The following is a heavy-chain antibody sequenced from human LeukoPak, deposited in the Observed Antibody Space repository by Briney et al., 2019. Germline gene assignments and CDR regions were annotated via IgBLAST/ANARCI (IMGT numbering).Heavy chain of an antibody. V-gene: IGHV4-34*01. CDR3: ARAGKQQLFRNWFDP. CDR1: GGSFSGYY. Sequence: PLETLSLTCAVYGGSFSGYYWSWIRQPPGKGLEWIGETNHSGSTNYNPSLKSRVTISVDTSKNQFSLKLSSVTAADTAVYYCARAGKQQLFRNWFDPWGQGTLVTVSS. J-gene: IGHJ5*02. D-gene: IGHD6-13*01. CDR2: TNHSGST.